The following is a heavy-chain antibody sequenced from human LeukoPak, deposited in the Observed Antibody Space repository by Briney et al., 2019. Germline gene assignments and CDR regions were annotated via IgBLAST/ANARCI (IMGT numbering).Heavy chain of an antibody. J-gene: IGHJ5*02. CDR2: IRYDGSNK. Sequence: PGGSLRLSCAASGFTFSSYGMHWVRQAPGKGLEWVAFIRYDGSNKYYADSVKGRFTISRDNSKNMLYLQMNSLRAEDTAVYYCAKSGYDFGGWFDLWGQGTLVTVSS. CDR3: AKSGYDFGGWFDL. V-gene: IGHV3-30*02. D-gene: IGHD5-12*01. CDR1: GFTFSSYG.